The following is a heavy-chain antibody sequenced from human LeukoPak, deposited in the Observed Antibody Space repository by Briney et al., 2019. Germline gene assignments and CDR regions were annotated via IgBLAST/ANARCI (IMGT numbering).Heavy chain of an antibody. J-gene: IGHJ4*02. CDR2: IRNKANSYTI. Sequence: GGSLRLSCAASGFTLSDHYMDWVRQAPGEGLEWVGHIRNKANSYTIEYAASVKGRFTISRDDSKNSLYLQMNSLKTEDTAVYYCTTSRPYSALDYWGQGTLVTVSS. D-gene: IGHD2-15*01. CDR1: GFTLSDHY. V-gene: IGHV3-72*01. CDR3: TTSRPYSALDY.